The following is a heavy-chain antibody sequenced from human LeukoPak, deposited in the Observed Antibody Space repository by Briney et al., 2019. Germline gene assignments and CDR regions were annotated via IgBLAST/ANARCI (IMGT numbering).Heavy chain of an antibody. J-gene: IGHJ4*02. V-gene: IGHV3-9*01. D-gene: IGHD3-3*01. CDR3: AKGESGYYRLPVDY. CDR1: GFTFDDYA. Sequence: PGGSLRLSCAASGFTFDDYAMHWVRQAPGKGLEWVSGMSWNSGSIGYADSVKGRFTISRDNAKNSLYLQMNSLRAEDTALYYCAKGESGYYRLPVDYWGQGTLVTVSS. CDR2: MSWNSGSI.